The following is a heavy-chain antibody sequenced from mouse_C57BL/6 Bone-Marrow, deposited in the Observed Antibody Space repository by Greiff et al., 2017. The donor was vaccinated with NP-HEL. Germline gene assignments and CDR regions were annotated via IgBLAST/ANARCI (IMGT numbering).Heavy chain of an antibody. V-gene: IGHV5-12*01. D-gene: IGHD1-1*01. CDR1: GFTFSDYY. CDR2: ISNGGGST. J-gene: IGHJ2*01. Sequence: EVKLVESGGGLVQPGGSLKLSCAASGFTFSDYYMYWVRQTPEKRLEWVAYISNGGGSTYYTDTVKGRFTISRDNAKNTLYLQMSRLKAEDTAMYYCARHDPTVDYFDYWGQGTTLTVSS. CDR3: ARHDPTVDYFDY.